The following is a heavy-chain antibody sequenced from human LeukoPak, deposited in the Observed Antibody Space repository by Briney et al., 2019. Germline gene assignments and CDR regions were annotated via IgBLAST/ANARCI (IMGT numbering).Heavy chain of an antibody. CDR1: GFTFSSYG. CDR2: ISYDGSNK. Sequence: GGSLRLSCAASGFTFSSYGMHWVRQAPGKGLEWVAVISYDGSNKYYADSVKGRFTISRDNSKNTLYLQMNSLRAEDTAVYYCARLAKPYYYYGMDVWGQGTTVTVSS. CDR3: ARLAKPYYYYGMDV. J-gene: IGHJ6*02. D-gene: IGHD4/OR15-4a*01. V-gene: IGHV3-30*03.